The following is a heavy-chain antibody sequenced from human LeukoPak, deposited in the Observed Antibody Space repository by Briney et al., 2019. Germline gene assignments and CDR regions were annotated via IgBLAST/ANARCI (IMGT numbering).Heavy chain of an antibody. CDR3: ARAAFSSGYYYDY. V-gene: IGHV1-3*01. Sequence: ASVKVSCKASGYTFTSYAMHWVRQAPGQRLEWMGWINAGNGNTKYSQKFQGRVTITRDTSASTAYMELSSLRSEDTAVYYCARAAFSSGYYYDYWGQGTLVTVSS. CDR2: INAGNGNT. CDR1: GYTFTSYA. D-gene: IGHD3-22*01. J-gene: IGHJ4*02.